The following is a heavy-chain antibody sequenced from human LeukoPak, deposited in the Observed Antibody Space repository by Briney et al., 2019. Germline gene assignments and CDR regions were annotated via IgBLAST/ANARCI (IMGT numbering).Heavy chain of an antibody. Sequence: ASVKVSCKASGYTFTGYYMHWVRQAPGQGLEWMGWINPNSGGTNYAQKFQGRVTMTRDTSISTAYMELSRLRSDDTAVYYCATYSSGYYYVALDIWGQGTMVTVSS. CDR2: INPNSGGT. V-gene: IGHV1-2*02. D-gene: IGHD3-22*01. CDR1: GYTFTGYY. J-gene: IGHJ3*02. CDR3: ATYSSGYYYVALDI.